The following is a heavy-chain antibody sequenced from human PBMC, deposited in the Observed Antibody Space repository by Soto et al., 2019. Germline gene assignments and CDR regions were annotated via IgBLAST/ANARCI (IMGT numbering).Heavy chain of an antibody. Sequence: QVQLVQSGAEVKKPGASVKVSCKASGYTFSSYAISWVRQAPGQGLEWMGGIIPIFGTANYAQKFQGRVTITADESTSTAYMELSSLRSEDTAVYYCARFIAVAGTPGWFDPWGQGTLVTVSS. D-gene: IGHD6-19*01. V-gene: IGHV1-69*01. CDR2: IIPIFGTA. CDR3: ARFIAVAGTPGWFDP. J-gene: IGHJ5*02. CDR1: GYTFSSYA.